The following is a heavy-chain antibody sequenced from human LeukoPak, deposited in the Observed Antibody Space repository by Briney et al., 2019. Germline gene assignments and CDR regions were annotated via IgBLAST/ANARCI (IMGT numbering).Heavy chain of an antibody. J-gene: IGHJ4*02. Sequence: ASVKVCCKASGYTFTSYGISWVRQAPGQGLEWMGWISAYNGNTNYAQKLQGRVTMTTDTSTSTAYMELRSLRSDDTAVYYCARDEGGSYSDYFDYWGQGTLVTVSS. CDR2: ISAYNGNT. D-gene: IGHD1-26*01. CDR3: ARDEGGSYSDYFDY. V-gene: IGHV1-18*01. CDR1: GYTFTSYG.